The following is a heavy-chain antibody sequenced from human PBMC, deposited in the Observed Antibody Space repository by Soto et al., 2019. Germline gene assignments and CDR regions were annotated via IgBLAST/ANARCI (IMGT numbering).Heavy chain of an antibody. V-gene: IGHV3-30-3*01. CDR3: ARDEGGSGWSLDY. J-gene: IGHJ4*02. CDR2: ISYDGSNK. D-gene: IGHD6-19*01. CDR1: GFTFSSYA. Sequence: PGGSLRLSCAASGFTFSSYAMHWVRQAPGKGLEWVAVISYDGSNKYYADSVKGRFTISRDNSKNTLYLQMNSLRAEDTAVYYCARDEGGSGWSLDYWGQGTLVTVSS.